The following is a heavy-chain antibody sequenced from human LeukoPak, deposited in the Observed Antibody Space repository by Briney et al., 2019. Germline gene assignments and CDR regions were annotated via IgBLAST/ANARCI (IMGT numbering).Heavy chain of an antibody. J-gene: IGHJ4*02. V-gene: IGHV1-69*02. Sequence: SVKVSCKASRGTFSSYTISWVRQAPGQGLEWMGRIIPIIGIANYAQKFQGRVTITADKSTSTAYMELSSLRSEDTAVYYCARSRNYDILTGYSYYFDYWGQGTLVTVSS. CDR1: RGTFSSYT. D-gene: IGHD3-9*01. CDR2: IIPIIGIA. CDR3: ARSRNYDILTGYSYYFDY.